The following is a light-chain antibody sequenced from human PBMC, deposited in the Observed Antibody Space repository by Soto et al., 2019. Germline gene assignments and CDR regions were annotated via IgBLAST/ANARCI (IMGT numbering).Light chain of an antibody. J-gene: IGKJ4*01. Sequence: DIQMTQSPSSLSASVGDRVTITCRASQSISSYLNWYQQKPGKAPKLLIYAASSFQSGVPSWFSGSGSGTDFSLTISSLQPEDFATYYYQQSYSTLSFGGGTKVDIK. V-gene: IGKV1-39*01. CDR1: QSISSY. CDR3: QQSYSTLS. CDR2: AAS.